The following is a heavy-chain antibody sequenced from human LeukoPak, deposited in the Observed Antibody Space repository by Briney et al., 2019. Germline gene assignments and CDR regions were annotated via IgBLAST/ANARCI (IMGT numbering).Heavy chain of an antibody. CDR1: GGSISSYY. CDR3: ARAGRGIDWFDP. Sequence: PSETLSLTCTVSGGSISSYYWSWIRQPPGKGLEWIGYIYYSGSTNYNPSLKSRVTISVDTSKNQFSLKLSSVTAADTAVYYCARAGRGIDWFDPWGQGTLVTVSS. J-gene: IGHJ5*02. V-gene: IGHV4-59*01. D-gene: IGHD3-16*01. CDR2: IYYSGST.